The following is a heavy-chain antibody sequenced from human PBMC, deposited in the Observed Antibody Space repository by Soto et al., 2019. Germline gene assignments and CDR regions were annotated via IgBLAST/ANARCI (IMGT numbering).Heavy chain of an antibody. CDR2: IYPGDSDT. Sequence: GESLKISCKGSGYSFTSYWIGWVRQMPGKGLEWMGIIYPGDSDTRYSPSFQGQVTISADKSISTAYLQWSSLKASDTAMYYCAKLGCSSTSCPAYYYYGMDVWGQGTTVTVSS. CDR3: AKLGCSSTSCPAYYYYGMDV. V-gene: IGHV5-51*01. CDR1: GYSFTSYW. J-gene: IGHJ6*02. D-gene: IGHD2-2*01.